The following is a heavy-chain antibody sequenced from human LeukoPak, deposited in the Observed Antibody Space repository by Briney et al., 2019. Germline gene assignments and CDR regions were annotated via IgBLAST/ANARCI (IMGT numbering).Heavy chain of an antibody. CDR3: ARVRYRLAETYIDY. CDR1: GYSFTDYY. J-gene: IGHJ4*02. CDR2: ISPNSDDA. V-gene: IGHV1-2*02. Sequence: ASVKVSCKASGYSFTDYYIHWVRQAPGQGLEWMGCISPNSDDADYAQTFQGRVTMTRDTSISTAYMELSRLRSDDTAVYYCARVRYRLAETYIDYWGQGTLVTVSS. D-gene: IGHD3-16*01.